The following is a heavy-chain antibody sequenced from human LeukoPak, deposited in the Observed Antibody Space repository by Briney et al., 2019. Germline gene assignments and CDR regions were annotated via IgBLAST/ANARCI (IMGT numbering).Heavy chain of an antibody. V-gene: IGHV4-59*01. D-gene: IGHD6-13*01. Sequence: SETLSLTCTVSGGSISSYYWSWIRQPPGKGLEWIGYIYYSGSADYNPSFKSRVTISVDTSKNQVSLKLSSVTAADTAVYYCARVGSSSWFDAFDIWGQGTMVTVSS. CDR3: ARVGSSSWFDAFDI. CDR1: GGSISSYY. J-gene: IGHJ3*02. CDR2: IYYSGSA.